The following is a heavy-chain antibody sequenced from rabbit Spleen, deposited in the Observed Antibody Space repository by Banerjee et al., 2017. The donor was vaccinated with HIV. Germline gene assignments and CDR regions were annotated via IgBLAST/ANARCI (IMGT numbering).Heavy chain of an antibody. CDR1: GIDFTNYY. D-gene: IGHD4-1*01. CDR2: IDPVFGIT. V-gene: IGHV1S7*01. CDR3: ARDLAGVIGWNFNL. J-gene: IGHJ4*01. Sequence: QLTETGGGLVQPGGSLTLSCKASGIDFTNYYITWVRQAPGKGLEWIGYIDPVFGITYYANWVNGRFSISRENAQNTVFLQMTSLTAADTATYFCARDLAGVIGWNFNLWGQGTLVTVS.